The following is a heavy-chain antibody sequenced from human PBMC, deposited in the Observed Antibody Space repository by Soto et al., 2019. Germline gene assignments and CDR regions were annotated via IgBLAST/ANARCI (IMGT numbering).Heavy chain of an antibody. CDR2: ISSDGFTQ. J-gene: IGHJ4*02. CDR1: GFTFSTFA. Sequence: QVQLVESGGGVVQPGRSLRLSCAASGFTFSTFAMHWVRRAPGRGLEWVAVISSDGFTQYYADSIRGRFAISRDNSNNTLDLQLNSRRGEDTAVYYCARAPTSRFDYWGQGTLVTVSA. CDR3: ARAPTSRFDY. V-gene: IGHV3-30*09.